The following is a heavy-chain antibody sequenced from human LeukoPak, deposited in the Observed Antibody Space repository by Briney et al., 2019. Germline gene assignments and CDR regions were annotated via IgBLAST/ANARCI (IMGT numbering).Heavy chain of an antibody. V-gene: IGHV3-13*01. Sequence: GGSLRLSCAASGFTVSKYDMHWVRQATGKGLEWVSAIGIAGDTYYRGSVKGRFTMSRENGNNNVYLQMNSLRAEDTAVYYCASLSLRLSGPREYLEAVRRDYWGQGTLVTVSS. CDR2: IGIAGDT. CDR3: ASLSLRLSGPREYLEAVRRDY. CDR1: GFTVSKYD. J-gene: IGHJ4*02. D-gene: IGHD3-16*01.